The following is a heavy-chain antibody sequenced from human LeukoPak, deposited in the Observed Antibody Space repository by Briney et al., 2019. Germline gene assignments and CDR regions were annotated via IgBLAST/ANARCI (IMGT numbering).Heavy chain of an antibody. Sequence: ASVKVSCKASGYTFTGYYVHWVRQAPGQGLEWMGWINPNSGGTNYAQKFQGRVTMTRDTSISTAYMELSRLRSDDTAVYYCARDTYYGSGRGLDYWGQGTLVTVSS. CDR1: GYTFTGYY. CDR2: INPNSGGT. CDR3: ARDTYYGSGRGLDY. J-gene: IGHJ4*02. D-gene: IGHD3-10*01. V-gene: IGHV1-2*02.